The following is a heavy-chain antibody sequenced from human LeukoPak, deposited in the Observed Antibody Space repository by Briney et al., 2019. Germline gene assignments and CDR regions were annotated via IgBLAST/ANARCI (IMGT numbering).Heavy chain of an antibody. CDR1: GFTFSSYS. Sequence: PGGSLRLSCAASGFTFSSYSMNWVRQAPGKGLEWVSSISSSSSYIYYADSVKGRFTISRDNAKNSLYLQMNSLRAEDTAVYYCARVMHYDSSGSGERAFDIWGQGTMVTVSS. J-gene: IGHJ3*02. CDR3: ARVMHYDSSGSGERAFDI. CDR2: ISSSSSYI. V-gene: IGHV3-21*01. D-gene: IGHD3-22*01.